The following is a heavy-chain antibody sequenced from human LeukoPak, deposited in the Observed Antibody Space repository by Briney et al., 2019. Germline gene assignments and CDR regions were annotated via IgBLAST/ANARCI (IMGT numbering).Heavy chain of an antibody. CDR1: GGTFSSYA. D-gene: IGHD6-6*01. CDR3: ASREYSSSPAPFDY. Sequence: SVKVSCKASGGTFSSYAISWVRQAPGQGLEWMGRIIPILGIANYAQKFQGRVTITADKSTSTAYTELSSLRSEDTAVYYCASREYSSSPAPFDYWGQGTLVTVSS. V-gene: IGHV1-69*04. J-gene: IGHJ4*02. CDR2: IIPILGIA.